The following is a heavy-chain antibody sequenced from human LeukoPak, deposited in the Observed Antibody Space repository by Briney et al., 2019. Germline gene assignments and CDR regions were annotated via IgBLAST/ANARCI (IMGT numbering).Heavy chain of an antibody. CDR1: GFTFSRCA. J-gene: IGHJ4*02. CDR3: AKDEYDDFWSGPEY. D-gene: IGHD3-3*01. V-gene: IGHV3-23*01. Sequence: GGSLRLSCVVSGFTFSRCAMTWVRQAPGKGLEWFSAISGSGGKTYYADSVKGRFTISRDNSKNTLYLQMNSLKGEDTAVYYCAKDEYDDFWSGPEYWGRRTLVAVSS. CDR2: ISGSGGKT.